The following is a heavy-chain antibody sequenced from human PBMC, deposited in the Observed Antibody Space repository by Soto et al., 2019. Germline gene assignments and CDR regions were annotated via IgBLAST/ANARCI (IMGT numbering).Heavy chain of an antibody. CDR2: INAANGDT. D-gene: IGHD2-21*01. J-gene: IGHJ4*02. CDR3: ARDFYPVAYFFDY. V-gene: IGHV1-3*01. Sequence: AAVKVSCKASVYTFTSYGIHWVRQAPGQRLEWMGWINAANGDTKYSPKFQGRVTITRDTSASTAYMELRSLRSDDTAVYYCARDFYPVAYFFDYWGQGTLVTVSS. CDR1: VYTFTSYG.